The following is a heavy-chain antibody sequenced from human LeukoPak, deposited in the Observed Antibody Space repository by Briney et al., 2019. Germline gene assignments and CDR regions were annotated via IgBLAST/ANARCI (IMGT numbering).Heavy chain of an antibody. D-gene: IGHD5-24*01. CDR3: ARHVDGYTYYYYYGMDV. CDR1: GGSFSGYY. Sequence: SETLSLTCAVYGGSFSGYYWSWIRQPPGKGLEWIGSIYYSGSTYYNPSLKSRVTMSVDTSKNQFSLKLSSVTAADTAVYYCARHVDGYTYYYYYGMDVWGQGTTVTVSS. V-gene: IGHV4-59*04. CDR2: IYYSGST. J-gene: IGHJ6*02.